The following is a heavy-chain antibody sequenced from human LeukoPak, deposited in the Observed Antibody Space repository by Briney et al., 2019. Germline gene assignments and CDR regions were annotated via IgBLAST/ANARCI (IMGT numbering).Heavy chain of an antibody. V-gene: IGHV4-59*12. CDR2: IYYSGST. J-gene: IGHJ4*02. D-gene: IGHD6-13*01. CDR3: ARPRAIAAAGSWKS. CDR1: GGSITSSY. Sequence: PSETLSLTCTVSGGSITSSYWSWIRQPPGKGLEWIGYIYYSGSTNYNPSLKSRVTISVDTSKNQFSLKLSSVTAADTAVYYCARPRAIAAAGSWKSWGQGTLVTVSS.